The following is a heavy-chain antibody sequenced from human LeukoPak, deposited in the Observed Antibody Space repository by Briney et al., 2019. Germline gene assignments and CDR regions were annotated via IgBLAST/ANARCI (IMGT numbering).Heavy chain of an antibody. V-gene: IGHV4-30-4*01. CDR2: IYYSGST. J-gene: IGHJ5*02. D-gene: IGHD6-13*01. CDR1: GGSISSGDYY. CDR3: ARDRLAAAGTVWFDP. Sequence: PSETLSLTCTVSGGSISSGDYYWSWIRQPPGKGLEWIGYIYYSGSTYYNPSLKSRVTISVDTSKNQFSLKLSSVTAADTAVYYCARDRLAAAGTVWFDPWGQGTLVTVSS.